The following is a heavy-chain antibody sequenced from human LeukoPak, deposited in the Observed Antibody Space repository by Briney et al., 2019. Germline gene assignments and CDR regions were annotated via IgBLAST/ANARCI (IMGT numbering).Heavy chain of an antibody. V-gene: IGHV3-33*01. CDR2: IWYDGSNK. CDR1: GFTFSSYG. D-gene: IGHD1-26*01. CDR3: ARYSGSYPYYFDY. J-gene: IGHJ4*02. Sequence: GGSLRHSCAASGFTFSSYGMHWVRQAPGKGLEWVAVIWYDGSNKYYADSVKGRFTISRDNSKNTLYLQMNSLRAEDTAVYYCARYSGSYPYYFDYWGQGTLVTVSS.